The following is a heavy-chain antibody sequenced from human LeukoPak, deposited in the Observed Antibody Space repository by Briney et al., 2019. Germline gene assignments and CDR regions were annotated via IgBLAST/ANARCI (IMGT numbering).Heavy chain of an antibody. J-gene: IGHJ2*01. D-gene: IGHD3-10*01. CDR2: IYISGST. CDR3: ARDPTPYYNYYGSGSYYVWYFDL. Sequence: PSETLSLTCTVSGGSISSGSYYWSWIRQPAGKGLEWIGRIYISGSTNYNPSLKSRVTISVDTSKNQFSLKLTSVTAADTAVYYCARDPTPYYNYYGSGSYYVWYFDLWGRGTLVTVSS. V-gene: IGHV4-61*02. CDR1: GGSISSGSYY.